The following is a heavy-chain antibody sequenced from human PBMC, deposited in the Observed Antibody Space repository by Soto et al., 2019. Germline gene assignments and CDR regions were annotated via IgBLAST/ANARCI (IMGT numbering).Heavy chain of an antibody. V-gene: IGHV1-18*01. D-gene: IGHD3-10*01. CDR3: ARTMSVYGSGSHFDY. Sequence: ASVKVSCKASGYTFTSYGISWVRQAPGQGLEWMGWISAYNGNTNYAQKLQGRVTMTTDTSTSTAYMELRSLRSDDTAVYYRARTMSVYGSGSHFDYWGQGTLVTVSS. CDR1: GYTFTSYG. J-gene: IGHJ4*02. CDR2: ISAYNGNT.